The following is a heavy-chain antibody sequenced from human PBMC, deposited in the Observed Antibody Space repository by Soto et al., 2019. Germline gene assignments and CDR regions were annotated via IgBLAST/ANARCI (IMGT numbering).Heavy chain of an antibody. CDR3: ARGRRYSLGSYYYGMDV. CDR1: GFTFSSYD. D-gene: IGHD5-18*01. J-gene: IGHJ6*02. Sequence: EVQLVESGGGLVQPGGSLRLSCAASGFTFSSYDMHWVRQATGKGLEWVSAIGTAGDTYYPGSVKGRFTISRENAKNSLYLQMNSLRAGDTAVYYCARGRRYSLGSYYYGMDVWGQGTTVTVSS. V-gene: IGHV3-13*04. CDR2: IGTAGDT.